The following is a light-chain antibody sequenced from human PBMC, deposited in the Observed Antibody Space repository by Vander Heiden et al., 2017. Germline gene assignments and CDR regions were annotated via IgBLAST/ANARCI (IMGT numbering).Light chain of an antibody. CDR3: QTWGSGIVV. CDR1: SRHDNYA. CDR2: VNSDGSH. J-gene: IGLJ2*01. Sequence: QLVVPQSPSASASLGASVKLTCTLNSRHDNYAIAWHPQQPEKGPRYLMKVNSDGSHSKGDGIPDRFSGSSSGAERYLIIASLQPEDEADYYCQTWGSGIVVFGGGTKLTVL. V-gene: IGLV4-69*01.